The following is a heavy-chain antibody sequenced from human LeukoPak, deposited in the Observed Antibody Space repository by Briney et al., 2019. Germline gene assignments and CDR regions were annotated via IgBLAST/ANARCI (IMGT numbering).Heavy chain of an antibody. CDR1: GGSISSYY. CDR2: IYYSGNT. J-gene: IGHJ4*02. D-gene: IGHD2-15*01. CDR3: ARVQSGGWHKLFDY. V-gene: IGHV4-59*08. Sequence: SETLSLTCTVSGGSISSYYWSWIRQPPGKGLEWIGYIYYSGNTNYNPSLKSRVTISIDTSKNQFSLNLSSVTAADTAVYYCARVQSGGWHKLFDYWGQGTLVTVSS.